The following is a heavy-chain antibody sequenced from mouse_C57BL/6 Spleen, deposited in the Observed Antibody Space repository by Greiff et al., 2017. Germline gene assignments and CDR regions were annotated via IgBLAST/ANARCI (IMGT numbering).Heavy chain of an antibody. J-gene: IGHJ3*01. D-gene: IGHD2-4*01. CDR2: IDPSDSYT. CDR3: AYDLAY. V-gene: IGHV1-59*01. CDR1: GYTFTSYW. Sequence: QVHVKQPGAELVRPGTSVKLSCKASGYTFTSYWMHWVKQRPGQGLEWIGVIDPSDSYTNYNQKFKGKATLTVDTSSSTAYMQLSSLTSEDSAVYYCAYDLAYWGQGTLVTVSA.